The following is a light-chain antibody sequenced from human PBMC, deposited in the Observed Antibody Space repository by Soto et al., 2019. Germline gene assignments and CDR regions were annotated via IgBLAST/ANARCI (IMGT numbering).Light chain of an antibody. V-gene: IGKV1-39*01. Sequence: DIQMTQSPSSLSTSVGDRVTITCRASQYINNYLNWYQQKPGKAPKLLIFAAYNLQSGVPSRFSGSGSGTDFTLTISSLQPEDFATYYCQQYTTFSRAFGQGTTVDI. CDR1: QYINNY. J-gene: IGKJ1*01. CDR3: QQYTTFSRA. CDR2: AAY.